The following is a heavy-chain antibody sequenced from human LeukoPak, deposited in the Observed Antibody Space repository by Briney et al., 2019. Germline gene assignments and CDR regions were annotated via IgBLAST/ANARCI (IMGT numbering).Heavy chain of an antibody. V-gene: IGHV3-7*01. CDR1: GFTFSSYC. CDR2: IKQDGNDK. J-gene: IGHJ4*02. Sequence: GGSLRLSCAASGFTFSSYCMSWVRQAPGKGLEWVANIKQDGNDKHYVDSVKGRFTISRDNAKNSLYLQMNSLRAEDTAVYYCARVSQRMPARNPFDYWGQGNLVTVSS. D-gene: IGHD6-6*01. CDR3: ARVSQRMPARNPFDY.